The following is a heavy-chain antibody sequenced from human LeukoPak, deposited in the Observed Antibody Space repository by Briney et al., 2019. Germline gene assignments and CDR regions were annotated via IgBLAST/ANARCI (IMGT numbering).Heavy chain of an antibody. D-gene: IGHD4-17*01. CDR3: ARDDYDGFDY. Sequence: QPGGTLRLSCAASGFTFSSYWVHRVREAPGKGVVWVSRINSDVIITSYADSVKGRFTITRDNAKNTLYLQMNSLRAEDTAVYYCARDDYDGFDYWGQGTLVTVSS. CDR1: GFTFSSYW. CDR2: INSDVIIT. J-gene: IGHJ4*02. V-gene: IGHV3-74*01.